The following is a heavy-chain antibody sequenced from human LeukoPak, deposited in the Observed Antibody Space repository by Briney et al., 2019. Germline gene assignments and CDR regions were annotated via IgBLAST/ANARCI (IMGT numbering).Heavy chain of an antibody. Sequence: GGSPRLSCAASGFTFSSYGMNWVRQAPGKGLEWVSSISSSSSYIYYADSVKGRFTISRDNAKNSLYLQMNSLRAEDTAVYYCARGGVYSSGWYVDYWGQGTLVTVSS. CDR2: ISSSSSYI. J-gene: IGHJ4*02. CDR1: GFTFSSYG. D-gene: IGHD6-19*01. V-gene: IGHV3-21*01. CDR3: ARGGVYSSGWYVDY.